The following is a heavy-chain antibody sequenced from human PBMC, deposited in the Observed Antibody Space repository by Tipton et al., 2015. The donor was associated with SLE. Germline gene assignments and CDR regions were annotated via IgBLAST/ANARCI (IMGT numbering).Heavy chain of an antibody. CDR2: INHSGST. CDR3: ARVCLKWELLDLGGMDV. CDR1: GGSFSGYY. Sequence: TLSLTCAVYGGSFSGYYWSWIRQPPGKGLEWIGEINHSGSTNYNPSLKSRVTISVDTSKNHFSLKLSSVTAADTAVYYCARVCLKWELLDLGGMDVWGQGTTVTVSS. D-gene: IGHD1-26*01. V-gene: IGHV4-34*01. J-gene: IGHJ6*02.